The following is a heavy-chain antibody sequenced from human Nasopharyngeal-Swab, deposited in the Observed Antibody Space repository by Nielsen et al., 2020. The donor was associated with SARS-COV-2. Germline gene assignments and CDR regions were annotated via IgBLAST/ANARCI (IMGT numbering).Heavy chain of an antibody. Sequence: GESLKISCAASGFTFSSYWMYWVRQAPGKVLMWVSRIKGDGSDTTYADSVKGRFTISRDNAKNTLYLQMDSLRVEDTGVYYCARADRSTSSQSEDYWGQGTLVTVSS. CDR3: ARADRSTSSQSEDY. CDR1: GFTFSSYW. J-gene: IGHJ4*02. V-gene: IGHV3-74*01. CDR2: IKGDGSDT. D-gene: IGHD6-13*01.